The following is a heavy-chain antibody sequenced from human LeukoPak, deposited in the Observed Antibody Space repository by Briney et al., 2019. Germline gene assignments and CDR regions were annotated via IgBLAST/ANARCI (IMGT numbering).Heavy chain of an antibody. J-gene: IGHJ4*02. D-gene: IGHD3-22*01. V-gene: IGHV3-23*01. CDR1: GFTFSSYA. CDR2: ISGGGGST. Sequence: GGSLRLSCAASGFTFSSYAMSWVRQAPGKGLEWVSGISGGGGSTYYADSVRGRFTISRDNFKNTLYLQINSLRAEDTAVYYCAKDLIVVVITGWGFDYWGQGTLVTVSS. CDR3: AKDLIVVVITGWGFDY.